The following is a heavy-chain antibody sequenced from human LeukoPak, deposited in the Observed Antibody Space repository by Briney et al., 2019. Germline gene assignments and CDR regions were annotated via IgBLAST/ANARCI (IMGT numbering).Heavy chain of an antibody. CDR2: IYYSGST. Sequence: SETLSLTCTVSGGSISSSSYYWGWIRQPPGKGLEWIGSIYYSGSTYYNPSLKSRVTISVDTSKNQFSLKLSSVTAADTAVYYCARQGSLLWFGELSRRYWFDPWGQGTLVTVSS. J-gene: IGHJ5*02. CDR3: ARQGSLLWFGELSRRYWFDP. V-gene: IGHV4-39*01. D-gene: IGHD3-10*01. CDR1: GGSISSSSYY.